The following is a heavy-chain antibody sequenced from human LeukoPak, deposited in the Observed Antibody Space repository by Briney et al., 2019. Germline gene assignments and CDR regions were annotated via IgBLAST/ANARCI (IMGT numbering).Heavy chain of an antibody. CDR1: GFTFSSYA. CDR2: ISSNGGST. J-gene: IGHJ4*02. D-gene: IGHD6-19*01. CDR3: AREGYSSGWYYFDY. V-gene: IGHV3-64*02. Sequence: PGGSLRLSCAASGFTFSSYAMHWVRQAPGKGLEYVSAISSNGGSTNYADSVKGRFTISRDNSKNTLYLQMGSLRAEDMAVYYCAREGYSSGWYYFDYWGQGTLVTVSS.